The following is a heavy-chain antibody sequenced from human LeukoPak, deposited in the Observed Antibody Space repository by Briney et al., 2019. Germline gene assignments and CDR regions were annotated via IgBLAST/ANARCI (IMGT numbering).Heavy chain of an antibody. CDR1: GFTFTSYA. J-gene: IGHJ6*02. CDR2: VSGSGGRT. D-gene: IGHD6-19*01. Sequence: GGSLRLSCAASGFTFTSYAMSWVRQAPGKGLERVSAVSGSGGRTYYTSSVQGRFTISRDNSKDTLYLEMNSLRAGDTAVYYCANQPGLYDNGWSTTYHFFGLDVWGQGTTVIVSS. CDR3: ANQPGLYDNGWSTTYHFFGLDV. V-gene: IGHV3-23*01.